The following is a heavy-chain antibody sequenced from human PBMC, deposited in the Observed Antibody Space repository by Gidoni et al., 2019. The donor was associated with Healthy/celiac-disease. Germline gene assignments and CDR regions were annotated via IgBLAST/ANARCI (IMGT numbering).Heavy chain of an antibody. J-gene: IGHJ4*02. D-gene: IGHD2-8*01. CDR1: GFTFSRYG. Sequence: QVQLVESGGGVVQPGRSLRLSCAASGFTFSRYGMHWVRQAPGKGLEWVAVISYDGSNKYYADSVKGRFTISRDNSKNTLYLQMNSLRAEDTAVYYCAKGIHSRVRNLRIDYWGQGTLVTVSS. CDR3: AKGIHSRVRNLRIDY. CDR2: ISYDGSNK. V-gene: IGHV3-30*18.